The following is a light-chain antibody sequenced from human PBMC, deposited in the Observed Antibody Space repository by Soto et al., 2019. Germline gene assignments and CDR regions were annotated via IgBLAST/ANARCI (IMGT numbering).Light chain of an antibody. CDR3: QQYGSSPWT. J-gene: IGKJ1*01. CDR1: QSVSSGY. CDR2: GAS. Sequence: DIVLTQSPGTLSLSPGERATLSCRASQSVSSGYLAWYQQKPGQAPRLLIYGASTRATGIPNRFSGSGSGTDFTLTISRLEPEDFAVYYCQQYGSSPWTFGQGTKVEIK. V-gene: IGKV3-20*01.